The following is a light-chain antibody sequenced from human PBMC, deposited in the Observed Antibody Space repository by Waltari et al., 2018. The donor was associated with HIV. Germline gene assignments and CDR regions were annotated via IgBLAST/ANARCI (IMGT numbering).Light chain of an antibody. CDR1: SGGFSNDNY. V-gene: IGLV2-11*01. J-gene: IGLJ2*01. CDR3: CSFRGNWTNVL. CDR2: DVL. Sequence: QSALTQPRSVSGSPGQSVTISCTGTSGGFSNDNYVSWYQQHPGKAPKLSIYDVLKRPSGGPDRCSGAKSGNPAYLTISGLQAEDEADYYCCSFRGNWTNVLFCGGTELTVL.